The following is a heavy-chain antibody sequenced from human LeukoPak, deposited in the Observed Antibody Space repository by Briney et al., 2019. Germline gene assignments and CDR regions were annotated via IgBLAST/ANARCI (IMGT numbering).Heavy chain of an antibody. CDR1: GYTFINYG. CDR3: VRDRTRRYLSGVIVADGFDF. CDR2: ISTYNSNT. J-gene: IGHJ3*01. Sequence: ASVMLSCKASGYTFINYGISWVRQAPGQGLEWMGWISTYNSNTNYAQKFQGRVTITTDTSTSTAYLELTSLRSDDTAVYYCVRDRTRRYLSGVIVADGFDFWGQGTMVTVSS. V-gene: IGHV1-18*01. D-gene: IGHD3-22*01.